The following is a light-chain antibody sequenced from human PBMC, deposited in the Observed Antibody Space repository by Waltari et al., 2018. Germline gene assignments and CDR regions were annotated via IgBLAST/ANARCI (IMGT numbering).Light chain of an antibody. V-gene: IGKV3-15*01. Sequence: VMTQSPATLSVSPGERATLSCRASQGVGSSLAWYQQKAGQAPRLLIYDASTSATGIPARFSGSGSGTEFTLTISSLQSDDFAVDYCQQYNNWPKTFGQGTKVEIK. J-gene: IGKJ1*01. CDR3: QQYNNWPKT. CDR1: QGVGSS. CDR2: DAS.